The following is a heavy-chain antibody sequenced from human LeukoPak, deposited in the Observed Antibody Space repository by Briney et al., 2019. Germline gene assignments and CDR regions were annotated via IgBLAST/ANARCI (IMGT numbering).Heavy chain of an antibody. D-gene: IGHD2-15*01. CDR3: ARVGCSGGTCYPPYYMDV. CDR2: IWYDGSNK. V-gene: IGHV3-33*01. CDR1: GFTFSTYG. J-gene: IGHJ6*03. Sequence: PGGSLRLSCVASGFTFSTYGMHWVRQAPGKGLEWVAVIWYDGSNKSYGDSVKGRFTISRDNSKNTVYLQMNSLRAEDTAVYYCARVGCSGGTCYPPYYMDVWGKGTTVTVSS.